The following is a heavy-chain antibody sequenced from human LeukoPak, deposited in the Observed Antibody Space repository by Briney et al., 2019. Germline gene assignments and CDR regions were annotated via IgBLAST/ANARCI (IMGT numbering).Heavy chain of an antibody. CDR3: ARGSSWYGTGGFDY. V-gene: IGHV4-4*07. D-gene: IGHD6-13*01. CDR2: IYTSGST. Sequence: SETLSLTCTVSGGSISSYYWSWLRQPAGKGLDWIGRIYTSGSTNYNPSLKSRVTISVDKSKNQFSLKLSSVTAADTAVYYCARGSSWYGTGGFDYWGQGTLVTVSS. CDR1: GGSISSYY. J-gene: IGHJ4*02.